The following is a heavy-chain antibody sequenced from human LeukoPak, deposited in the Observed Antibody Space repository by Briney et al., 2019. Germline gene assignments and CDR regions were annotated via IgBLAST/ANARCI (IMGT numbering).Heavy chain of an antibody. J-gene: IGHJ5*02. D-gene: IGHD5-18*01. CDR3: ARDVDTSSHSSQLDP. CDR2: IQSDGSKQ. CDR1: GFTFSRFG. V-gene: IGHV3-33*01. Sequence: GGSLRLSCATAGFTFSRFGIHWVRQTPGKGLEWAAAIQSDGSKQYYGDSVKGRFTISRDSSKNTVYLQMNSLRDEDTAVYYCARDVDTSSHSSQLDPWGQGTLVTVSS.